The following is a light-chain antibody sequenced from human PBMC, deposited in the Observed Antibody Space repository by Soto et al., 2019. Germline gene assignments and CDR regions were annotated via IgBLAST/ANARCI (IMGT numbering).Light chain of an antibody. Sequence: QSALTQPASVSGSPGQSITISCTGTSSDVGGYNFVSWYQQHPGKAPKLMIYDVSSRPSGVSNRFSGSKSGNTASLTISGLQADDEADYYCSSYTSRSARVFGTGTKVTVL. CDR2: DVS. CDR3: SSYTSRSARV. J-gene: IGLJ1*01. CDR1: SSDVGGYNF. V-gene: IGLV2-14*03.